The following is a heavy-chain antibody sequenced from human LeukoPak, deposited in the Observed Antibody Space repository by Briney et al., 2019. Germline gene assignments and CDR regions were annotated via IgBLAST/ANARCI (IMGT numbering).Heavy chain of an antibody. CDR3: ARSVRDDILTGFDY. CDR2: IYYSGST. Sequence: SETLSLTCTVSGGSISSYYWSLIRQPPGKGLEWIGYIYYSGSTNYNPSLKSRVTISVDTSKNQFSLKLSSVTAADTAVYYCARSVRDDILTGFDYWGQGTLVTVSS. D-gene: IGHD3-9*01. V-gene: IGHV4-59*01. CDR1: GGSISSYY. J-gene: IGHJ4*02.